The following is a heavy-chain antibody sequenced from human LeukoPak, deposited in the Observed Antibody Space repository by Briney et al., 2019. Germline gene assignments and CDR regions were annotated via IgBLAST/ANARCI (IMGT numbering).Heavy chain of an antibody. D-gene: IGHD2-2*01. CDR2: MNPDGSVR. Sequence: GGSLRLSCAASGFSFTDYWMSWVRQTPAKGLEFVANMNPDGSVRNYMDSVKGRFTISRDNSKNTLYLQMNSLRAEDTAVYYCAKDRIVPAAMGALNYWGQGTLVTVSS. CDR3: AKDRIVPAAMGALNY. CDR1: GFSFTDYW. V-gene: IGHV3-7*03. J-gene: IGHJ4*02.